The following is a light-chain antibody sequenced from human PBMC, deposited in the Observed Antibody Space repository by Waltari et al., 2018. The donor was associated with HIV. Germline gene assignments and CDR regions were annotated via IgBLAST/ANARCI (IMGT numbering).Light chain of an antibody. CDR3: VLYMGSGIWV. Sequence: QTVVTQEPSFSVSPGGTVTLTCGLSSGSVSTSYYPSWYQQTPGQAPRTLFYSTNTRSSGVPDRFSGSILGNKSALPITGAQADDESDYYCVLYMGSGIWVFGGGTKLTVL. CDR2: STN. V-gene: IGLV8-61*01. J-gene: IGLJ3*02. CDR1: SGSVSTSYY.